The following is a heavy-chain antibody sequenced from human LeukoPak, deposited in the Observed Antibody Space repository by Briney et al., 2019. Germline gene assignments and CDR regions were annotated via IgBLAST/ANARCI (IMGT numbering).Heavy chain of an antibody. D-gene: IGHD1-1*01. J-gene: IGHJ4*02. V-gene: IGHV3-48*01. CDR3: AKDTPTTGYHLDS. CDR2: ILYSRTTM. Sequence: GGSLRLSCAASGFTFSNYGMTWVRQAPGKGLEWVSYILYSRTTMYYADSVKGRFTISRDNARNSLYLQMNSLRVEDTAVYYCAKDTPTTGYHLDSWGQGALVTVSS. CDR1: GFTFSNYG.